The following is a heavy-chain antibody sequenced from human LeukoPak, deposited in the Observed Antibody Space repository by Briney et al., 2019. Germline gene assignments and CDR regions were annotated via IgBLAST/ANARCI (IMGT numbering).Heavy chain of an antibody. V-gene: IGHV3-48*03. Sequence: GGSLRLSCAVSGFTFSSYEMNWVRQAPGKGLEWVSYISSSGSAIYYADSVKGRFTISRDNAKNSLYLQMNSLRAEDTAVYHCAAGVVVVNAFDIWGQGTMVTVSS. CDR2: ISSSGSAI. CDR3: AAGVVVVNAFDI. D-gene: IGHD3-22*01. CDR1: GFTFSSYE. J-gene: IGHJ3*02.